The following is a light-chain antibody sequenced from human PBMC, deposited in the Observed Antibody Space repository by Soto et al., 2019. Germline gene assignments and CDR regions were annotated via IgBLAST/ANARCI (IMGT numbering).Light chain of an antibody. J-gene: IGKJ5*01. V-gene: IGKV3-15*01. CDR3: QQYYSYPT. CDR2: GAS. CDR1: QSVSSN. Sequence: EIVMTQSPATLSVSPGERATLSCRASQSVSSNLAWYQQKPGQAPSLLIYGASTRATGTPARFSGSGSGTDFTLTISCLQSEDFATYYCQQYYSYPTFGQGTRLEIK.